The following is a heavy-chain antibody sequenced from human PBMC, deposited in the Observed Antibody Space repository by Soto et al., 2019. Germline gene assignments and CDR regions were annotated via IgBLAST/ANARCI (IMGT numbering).Heavy chain of an antibody. D-gene: IGHD6-13*01. CDR3: ARGTHSSKTNFDY. CDR2: ISYDGSNK. V-gene: IGHV3-30*03. CDR1: GFTFSSYG. J-gene: IGHJ4*02. Sequence: GGSLRLSCAASGFTFSSYGMHWVRQAPGKGLEWVAVISYDGSNKYYADSVKGRFTISRDNSKNTLYLQMNSLRAEDTAVYYCARGTHSSKTNFDYWGQGTLVTVSS.